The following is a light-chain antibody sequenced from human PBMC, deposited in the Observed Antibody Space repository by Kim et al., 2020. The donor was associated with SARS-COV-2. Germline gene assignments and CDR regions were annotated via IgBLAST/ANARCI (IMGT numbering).Light chain of an antibody. J-gene: IGKJ1*01. CDR3: QQYDNWPPRWT. CDR1: RRVHSN. CDR2: GAA. V-gene: IGKV3-15*01. Sequence: PVEKASPSCLARRRVHSNFAWYWQNPGHAPRLLFFGAATRATVIPARFSGSGSVTEFTLTFSSLQSEHSAVYFCQQYDNWPPRWTFGQGTKVDIK.